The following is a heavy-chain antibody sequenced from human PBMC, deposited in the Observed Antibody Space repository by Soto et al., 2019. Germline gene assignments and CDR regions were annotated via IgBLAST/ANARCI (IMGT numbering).Heavy chain of an antibody. V-gene: IGHV1-69*06. D-gene: IGHD3-10*01. J-gene: IGHJ4*02. CDR1: GGTFTDYA. CDR3: ARDRGSPVGVEELYYFDY. Sequence: QVQLVQSGAEVKKPGSSVRVSCKASGGTFTDYAISWVRQAPGQGLEWVGGFIPIFDTPKNPQKFQGRVPLTADISTRTAYMEMSSLRSDDTAVYYCARDRGSPVGVEELYYFDYWGQGTLVNVSS. CDR2: FIPIFDTP.